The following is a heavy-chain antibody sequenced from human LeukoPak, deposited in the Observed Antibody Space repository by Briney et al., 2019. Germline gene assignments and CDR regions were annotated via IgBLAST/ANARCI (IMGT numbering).Heavy chain of an antibody. J-gene: IGHJ4*02. CDR3: ARASYDILTGYFDY. V-gene: IGHV3-11*05. CDR2: ITSSSGYT. CDR1: GFTFSDHY. D-gene: IGHD3-9*01. Sequence: GGSLRLSCAASGFTFSDHYMAWIRQAPGKGLEWVSYITSSSGYTNYADSVKGRFTISRDNAKNSPYLQMNSLRAEDTAVYYCARASYDILTGYFDYWGQGTLVTVSS.